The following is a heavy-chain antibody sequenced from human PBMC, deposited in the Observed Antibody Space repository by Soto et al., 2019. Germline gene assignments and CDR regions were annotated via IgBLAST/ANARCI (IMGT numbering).Heavy chain of an antibody. Sequence: GGSLRLSCVASGLSFRGSAIHWVRQASGKGLEWVAHIRTKPNSYATTYAASVKGRFTISRDDSKNMAFLQMNSLKIEDTAVYYCTGHARDANNLPYWGQGPLVTVFS. CDR2: IRTKPNSYAT. D-gene: IGHD1-1*01. J-gene: IGHJ4*02. CDR1: GLSFRGSA. V-gene: IGHV3-73*01. CDR3: TGHARDANNLPY.